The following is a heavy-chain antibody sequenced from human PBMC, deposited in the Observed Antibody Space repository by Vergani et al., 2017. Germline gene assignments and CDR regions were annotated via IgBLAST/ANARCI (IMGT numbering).Heavy chain of an antibody. V-gene: IGHV4-59*11. CDR3: ARGNYYDFWSGYYPDDAFDI. CDR2: IYYSGST. D-gene: IGHD3-3*01. CDR1: GGSISSHY. J-gene: IGHJ3*02. Sequence: QVQLQESGPGLVKPSETLSLTCTVSGGSISSHYWSWIRQPPGKGLEWIGYIYYSGSTNYNPSLKSRVTIAVDTSKNQFSLKLSSVTAADTAVYYCARGNYYDFWSGYYPDDAFDIWGQGTMVTVSS.